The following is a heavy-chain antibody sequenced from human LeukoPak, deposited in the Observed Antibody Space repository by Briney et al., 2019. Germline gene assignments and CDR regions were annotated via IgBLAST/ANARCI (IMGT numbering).Heavy chain of an antibody. CDR2: IYYSGST. CDR3: ARVVWTGTLTEYYYMDV. V-gene: IGHV4-30-4*08. J-gene: IGHJ6*03. CDR1: GGSISSGDYY. D-gene: IGHD1-1*01. Sequence: SQTLSLTCTVSGGSISSGDYYWSWIRQPPGKSLEWIGYIYYSGSTYYNPSLKSRVTISVDTSKNQFSLKLSSVTAADTAVYYCARVVWTGTLTEYYYMDVWGKGTTVTVSS.